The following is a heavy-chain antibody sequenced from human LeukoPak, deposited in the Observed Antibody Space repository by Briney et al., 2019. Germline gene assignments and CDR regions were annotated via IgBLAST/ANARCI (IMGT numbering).Heavy chain of an antibody. CDR2: INHSGST. D-gene: IGHD6-13*01. CDR1: GGSFSGYY. V-gene: IGHV4-34*01. J-gene: IGHJ4*02. CDR3: ARHEGIAEYYFDY. Sequence: SETLSLTCAVYGGSFSGYYWSWIRQPPGKGLEWIGEINHSGSTNYNPSLKSRVTISVDTSKNQFSLKLSSVTAADTAVYYCARHEGIAEYYFDYWGQGTLVTVSS.